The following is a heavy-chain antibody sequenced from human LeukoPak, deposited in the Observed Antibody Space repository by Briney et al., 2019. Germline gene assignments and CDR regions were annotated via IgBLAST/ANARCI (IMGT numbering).Heavy chain of an antibody. D-gene: IGHD6-13*01. CDR1: GFTFSSYA. CDR2: ISPSGGGYT. Sequence: GGSLRLSCAASGFTFSSYAMTWVRQTPGKGLEWVSAISPSGGGYTFYADSVEGRFTISRDDSKNMLYLQMNSLRAGDTAIYYCTRGVYSSSPWGQGTLVTVSS. V-gene: IGHV3-23*01. J-gene: IGHJ5*02. CDR3: TRGVYSSSP.